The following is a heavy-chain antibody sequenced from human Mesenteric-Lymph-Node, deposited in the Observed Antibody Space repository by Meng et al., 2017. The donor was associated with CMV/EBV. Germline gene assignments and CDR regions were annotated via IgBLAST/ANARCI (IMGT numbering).Heavy chain of an antibody. CDR2: IHYDASSK. J-gene: IGHJ4*02. Sequence: GESLKISCAASGFAFSHYGMHWVRQAPGKGLEWVTFIHYDASSKDYADSVKGRFTISRDNSKNTLYLQMNSLRAEDTAVYYCANQKAGCSSTSCYHFDYWGQGTLVTVSS. D-gene: IGHD2-2*01. CDR1: GFAFSHYG. V-gene: IGHV3-30*02. CDR3: ANQKAGCSSTSCYHFDY.